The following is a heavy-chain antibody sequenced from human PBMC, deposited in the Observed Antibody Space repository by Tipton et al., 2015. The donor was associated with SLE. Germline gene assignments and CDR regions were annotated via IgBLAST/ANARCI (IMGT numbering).Heavy chain of an antibody. Sequence: SLRLSCTTSGFSFGDFAMSWVRQTPGKGLEWVANIKQDGSERYDVDSVRGRFTISRDNAKNSLYLQMNSLRADDTAVYYCAREVGRSSSFYFDSWGQGTRVTVSS. V-gene: IGHV3-7*01. CDR1: GFSFGDFA. J-gene: IGHJ4*02. CDR2: IKQDGSER. CDR3: AREVGRSSSFYFDS. D-gene: IGHD6-13*01.